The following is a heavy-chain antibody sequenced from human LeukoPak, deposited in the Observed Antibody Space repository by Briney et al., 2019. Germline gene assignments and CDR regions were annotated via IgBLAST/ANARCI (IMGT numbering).Heavy chain of an antibody. D-gene: IGHD3-22*01. V-gene: IGHV4-39*07. CDR1: GGSISSNSYY. J-gene: IGHJ3*02. Sequence: SETLSLTCTVSGGSISSNSYYWGWIRQPPGKGLEWIGSIYYSGSTYYNPSLKSRVTISVDTSKNQFSLKLSSVTAADTAVYYCARDNYYDSSGYYQHAFDIWGQGTMVTVSS. CDR3: ARDNYYDSSGYYQHAFDI. CDR2: IYYSGST.